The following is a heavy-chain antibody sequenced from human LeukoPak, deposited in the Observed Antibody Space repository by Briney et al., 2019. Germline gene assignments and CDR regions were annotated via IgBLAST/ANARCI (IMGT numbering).Heavy chain of an antibody. CDR1: GFTFSSYG. CDR2: IRYDGSNK. D-gene: IGHD1-26*01. J-gene: IGHJ3*02. Sequence: GGSLRLSCAASGFTFSSYGMHWVRQAPGKGLEWVAFIRYDGSNKYYADSVKGRFTISRDNSKNTLYLQMNSLRAEDTAVYYCAKGELENDAFDIWGQGTMVTVSS. CDR3: AKGELENDAFDI. V-gene: IGHV3-30*02.